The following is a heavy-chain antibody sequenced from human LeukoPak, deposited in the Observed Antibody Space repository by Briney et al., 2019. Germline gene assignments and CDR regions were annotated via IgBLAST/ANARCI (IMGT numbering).Heavy chain of an antibody. CDR3: AKDLGYSYGHFDY. V-gene: IGHV3-23*01. CDR2: ISGSGGST. D-gene: IGHD5-18*01. CDR1: GFTFSSYA. J-gene: IGHJ4*02. Sequence: GGSLRFSCAASGFTFSSYAMSWVRQAPGKGLEWVSAISGSGGSTYYADSVKGRFTISRDNSKNTLYLQMNSLRAEDTAVYYCAKDLGYSYGHFDYWGQGTLVTVSS.